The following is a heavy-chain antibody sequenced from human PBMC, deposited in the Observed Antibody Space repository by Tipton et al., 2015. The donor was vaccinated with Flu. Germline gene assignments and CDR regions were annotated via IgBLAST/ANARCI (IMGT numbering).Heavy chain of an antibody. V-gene: IGHV4-38-2*01. Sequence: TLSLTCAVSGFSISSDYYWGWIRQPPGKGLEWIGNIHHNGSKYYNPSLNSRGTISGDTSKNQFSLKLSSVTAADTAVYYCARGGEGYCSDGICYGPARLFEFWGRGTLVTVSS. D-gene: IGHD2-8*01. CDR3: ARGGEGYCSDGICYGPARLFEF. J-gene: IGHJ4*02. CDR1: GFSISSDYY. CDR2: IHHNGSK.